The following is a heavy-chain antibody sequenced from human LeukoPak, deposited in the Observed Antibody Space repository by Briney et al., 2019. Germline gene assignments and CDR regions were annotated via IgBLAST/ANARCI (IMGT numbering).Heavy chain of an antibody. CDR3: ARTVTQGSHYFDY. CDR1: GGSISSTHYY. Sequence: SETLSLTCTVSGGSISSTHYYWGWIRQPPGKGLEWIGSIYYSGSTYYNPSLKSRVTISVDKSKNQFSLKLSSVTAADTAVYYCARTVTQGSHYFDYWGQGTLVTVSS. CDR2: IYYSGST. V-gene: IGHV4-39*07. D-gene: IGHD4-17*01. J-gene: IGHJ4*02.